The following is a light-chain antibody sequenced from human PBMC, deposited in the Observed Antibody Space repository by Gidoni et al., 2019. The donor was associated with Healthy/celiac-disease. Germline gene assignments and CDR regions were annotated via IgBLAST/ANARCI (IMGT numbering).Light chain of an antibody. CDR1: QSVSSSY. CDR2: GAS. J-gene: IGKJ2*01. Sequence: EIVLTQSRGTLSLSPGERATLSCRASQSVSSSYLAWYQQKPGQAPRLLIYGASSRATGIPDRFSGSGSGTDFTLTLSRLEPEDFAVYYCQQYGSSPPENTFGQGTKLEIK. V-gene: IGKV3-20*01. CDR3: QQYGSSPPENT.